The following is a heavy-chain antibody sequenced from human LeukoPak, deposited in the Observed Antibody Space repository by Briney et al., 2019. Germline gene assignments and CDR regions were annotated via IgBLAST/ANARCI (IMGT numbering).Heavy chain of an antibody. V-gene: IGHV3-21*01. CDR3: ARDGDSSGYYYTRGYYYYYGMDV. CDR2: ISSSSSYI. J-gene: IGHJ6*02. Sequence: GSLRLSCAASGFTFSSYSMNWVRQAPGKGLEWVSSISSSSSYIYYADSVKGRLTISRDNAKNSLYLQMNSLRAEDTAVYYCARDGDSSGYYYTRGYYYYYGMDVWGQGTTVTVSS. D-gene: IGHD3-22*01. CDR1: GFTFSSYS.